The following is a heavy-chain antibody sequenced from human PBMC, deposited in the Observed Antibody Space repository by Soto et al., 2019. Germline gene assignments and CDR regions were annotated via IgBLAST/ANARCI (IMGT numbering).Heavy chain of an antibody. Sequence: EVQLVESGGGLVQPGGSLRLSCADSGFTVSSNYMSWVRQAPGKGLEWVSLSYSGGSTYYADSVKGRFTISRDNSKSTLYLNMNSLRAEDTAVYYWARDPPYDDCLLVGWGQGTTVTVSS. CDR2: SYSGGST. V-gene: IGHV3-66*01. CDR1: GFTVSSNY. CDR3: ARDPPYDDCLLVG. D-gene: IGHD3-3*01. J-gene: IGHJ6*02.